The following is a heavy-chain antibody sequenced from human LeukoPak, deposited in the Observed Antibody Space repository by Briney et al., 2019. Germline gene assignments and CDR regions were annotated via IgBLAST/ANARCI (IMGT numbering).Heavy chain of an antibody. D-gene: IGHD1-7*01. J-gene: IGHJ4*02. CDR1: GFTFSSYA. V-gene: IGHV3-64*01. Sequence: GGSLRLSCAASGFTFSSYAMHWVRQAPGKGLEYVSAISSNGGSTYYANSVKGRFTISRDNSKNTLYLQMGSLRAEDMAVYYCARGTELELLNPSDYWGQGTLVTVSS. CDR3: ARGTELELLNPSDY. CDR2: ISSNGGST.